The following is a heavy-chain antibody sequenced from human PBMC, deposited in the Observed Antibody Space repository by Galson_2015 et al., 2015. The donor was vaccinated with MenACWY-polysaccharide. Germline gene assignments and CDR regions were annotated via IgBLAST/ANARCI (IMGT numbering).Heavy chain of an antibody. Sequence: SLRLSCAASGFTFSTYWMHWVRQAPGKGLVWVSRIKSDGSSTSNAGSVKGRFTISRDNAKNTLYLQMNSLRAEDTAVYYCARGYSGYDWGQGTLVTVPS. V-gene: IGHV3-74*01. CDR2: IKSDGSST. CDR1: GFTFSTYW. J-gene: IGHJ4*02. D-gene: IGHD5-12*01. CDR3: ARGYSGYD.